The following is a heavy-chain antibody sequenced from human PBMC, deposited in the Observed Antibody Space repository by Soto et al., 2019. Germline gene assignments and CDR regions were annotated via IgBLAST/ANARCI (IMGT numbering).Heavy chain of an antibody. CDR2: IYSGGST. D-gene: IGHD1-26*01. Sequence: EVQLVESGGGLVQPGGSLRLSCAASGFTVSSNYMSWVRQAPGKGLEWVSVIYSGGSTYYADSVKGRFTISRDNSKITLYLQMNSLRAEDTAVYYCARDPGRSYGPDWGQGTLVTVSS. CDR3: ARDPGRSYGPD. V-gene: IGHV3-66*01. CDR1: GFTVSSNY. J-gene: IGHJ4*02.